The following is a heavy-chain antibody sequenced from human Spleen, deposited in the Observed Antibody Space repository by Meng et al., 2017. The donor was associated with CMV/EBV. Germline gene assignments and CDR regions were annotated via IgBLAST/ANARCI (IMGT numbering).Heavy chain of an antibody. V-gene: IGHV4-30-4*02. CDR2: IYYSGST. Sequence: SETLSLTCTVSGGSVSSDDFYWSWIRQPPGQGLEWVGYIYYSGSTFYNSSLESRLSISIDTSENQFSLKLTSVTAADTAVYYCVGLIAGDGGRGHWGQGTLVTVSS. CDR3: VGLIAGDGGRGH. CDR1: GGSVSSDDFY. J-gene: IGHJ4*02. D-gene: IGHD6-13*01.